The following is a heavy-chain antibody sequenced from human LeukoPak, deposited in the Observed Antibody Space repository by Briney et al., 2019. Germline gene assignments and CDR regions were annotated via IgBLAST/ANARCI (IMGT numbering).Heavy chain of an antibody. D-gene: IGHD3-3*01. Sequence: ASVKVSCKASGYTFTSYGISWVRQAPGQGLECMGWISAYNGNTNYAQKLQGRVTMTTDTSTSTAYMELRSLRSDDTAVYYCARDSRITIFGVVIDDAFDIWGQGTMVTVSS. V-gene: IGHV1-18*01. J-gene: IGHJ3*02. CDR1: GYTFTSYG. CDR3: ARDSRITIFGVVIDDAFDI. CDR2: ISAYNGNT.